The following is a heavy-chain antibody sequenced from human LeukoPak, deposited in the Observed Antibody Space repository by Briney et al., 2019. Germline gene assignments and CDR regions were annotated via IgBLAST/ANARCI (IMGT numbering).Heavy chain of an antibody. D-gene: IGHD3-10*01. Sequence: SVKVSCKASGGTFSSYAISWVRQAPGQGPEWMGGIIPIFGTANYAQKFQGRVTITADESTSTAYMELSSLRAEDTALYYCARVRNGSGSYYGPYYYYYYYMDVWGKGTTVTVSS. CDR1: GGTFSSYA. CDR3: ARVRNGSGSYYGPYYYYYYYMDV. CDR2: IIPIFGTA. J-gene: IGHJ6*03. V-gene: IGHV1-69*13.